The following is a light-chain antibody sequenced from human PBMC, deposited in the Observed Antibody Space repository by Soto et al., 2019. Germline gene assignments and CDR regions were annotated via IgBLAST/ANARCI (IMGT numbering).Light chain of an antibody. Sequence: DIQLTQSPSFLSASVVDRFTITFLASQGISSYLAWYQQKPGKAPKLLIYAASTLQSGVPSRFSGSGSGTEFTLTISSLQPEDFATYYCQQLNSYPRTFGQGTKVDI. CDR2: AAS. CDR3: QQLNSYPRT. J-gene: IGKJ1*01. V-gene: IGKV1-9*01. CDR1: QGISSY.